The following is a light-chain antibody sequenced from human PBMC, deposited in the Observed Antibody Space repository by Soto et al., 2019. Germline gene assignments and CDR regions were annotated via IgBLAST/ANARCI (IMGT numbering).Light chain of an antibody. CDR2: DVS. Sequence: QSVLTQPASVSGSPGQSITISCTGTSSDVGGYNYVSWYQQHPGKAPKLMIYDVSNRPSGVSNRFSGSKSGNTASLTISGLQAADEADYYCSSYTGRSTFYEVATGTKV. CDR3: SSYTGRSTFYE. CDR1: SSDVGGYNY. J-gene: IGLJ1*01. V-gene: IGLV2-14*01.